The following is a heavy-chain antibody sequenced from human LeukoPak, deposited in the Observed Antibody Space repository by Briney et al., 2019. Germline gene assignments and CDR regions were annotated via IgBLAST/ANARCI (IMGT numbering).Heavy chain of an antibody. CDR1: GGSISSYY. Sequence: SETLSLTCTVSGGSISSYYWNWIRQPPGKGLEWIGYVYYSGSTNFNPSLKSRVTISVDTSKNQFSLKLSSVTAADTAVYYCARAFSSGWYENFQHWGQGTLVTVSS. J-gene: IGHJ1*01. V-gene: IGHV4-59*01. CDR2: VYYSGST. CDR3: ARAFSSGWYENFQH. D-gene: IGHD6-13*01.